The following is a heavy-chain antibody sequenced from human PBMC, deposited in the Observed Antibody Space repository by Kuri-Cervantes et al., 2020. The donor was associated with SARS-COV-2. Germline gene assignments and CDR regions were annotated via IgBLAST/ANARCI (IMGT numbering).Heavy chain of an antibody. CDR2: IRYDGSNK. CDR3: AKNHDGGYDFSIHFDTYFDY. CDR1: GFLFSASA. V-gene: IGHV3-30*02. J-gene: IGHJ4*02. D-gene: IGHD3-3*01. Sequence: GGSLRLSCEVSGFLFSASAIHWVRQGSGKGLEWVAFIRYDGSNKYYADSVKGRFTISRDNSKNTLYLQMNSLRAEDTAVYYCAKNHDGGYDFSIHFDTYFDYWGQGTLVTVSS.